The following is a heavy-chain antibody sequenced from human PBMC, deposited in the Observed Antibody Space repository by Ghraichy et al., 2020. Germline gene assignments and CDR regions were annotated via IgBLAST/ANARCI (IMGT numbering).Heavy chain of an antibody. CDR1: GFSITTSGVG. Sequence: SGPTLVKPTQTLTLTCTFSGFSITTSGVGVGWIRQPPGKALEWLGIIYWDDDKRYRPSLKSRLTITSDASKNQVVLTMTNMDPVDTATYFCTYNSWKQLWPKGGFDYWGHGTLVTVSS. D-gene: IGHD5-18*01. V-gene: IGHV2-5*02. CDR2: IYWDDDK. CDR3: TYNSWKQLWPKGGFDY. J-gene: IGHJ4*01.